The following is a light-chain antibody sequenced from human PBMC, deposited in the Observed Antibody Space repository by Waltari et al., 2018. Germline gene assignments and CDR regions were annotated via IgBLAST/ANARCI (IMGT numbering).Light chain of an antibody. J-gene: IGLJ2*01. CDR2: EVS. V-gene: IGLV2-8*01. Sequence: QSALTQPPSASGSPGPSVTISCNGTSSDVGGYNSVSWYQQHPVKAPKLMIYEVSKRLSCVPDRVSGSKSGNTASLTVSGLQAEDEADDYCSSYAGTDVVFGGGTKLTVL. CDR3: SSYAGTDVV. CDR1: SSDVGGYNS.